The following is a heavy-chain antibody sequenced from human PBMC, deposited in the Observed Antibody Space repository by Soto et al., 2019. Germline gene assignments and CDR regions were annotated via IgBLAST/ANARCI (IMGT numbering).Heavy chain of an antibody. V-gene: IGHV3-30-3*01. CDR1: GFTFSSYA. D-gene: IGHD3-10*01. Sequence: LRLSCAASGFTFSSYAMHWVRQAPGKGLEWVAVISYDGSNKYYADSVKGRFTISRDNSKNTLYLQMNSLRAEDTAVYYCARGNVLLWFGYDSYNWFDPWGQGTLVTVSS. J-gene: IGHJ5*02. CDR2: ISYDGSNK. CDR3: ARGNVLLWFGYDSYNWFDP.